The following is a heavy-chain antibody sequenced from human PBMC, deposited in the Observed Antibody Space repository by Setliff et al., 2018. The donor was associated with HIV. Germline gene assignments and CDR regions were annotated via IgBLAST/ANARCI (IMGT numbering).Heavy chain of an antibody. CDR2: ISGSGGDT. J-gene: IGHJ4*02. Sequence: PGGSLRLSCASSGFTFSSYAMTWVRQAPGKGLECVAVISGSGGDTYYADSVKGRFVISRENAKNSLYLQMNSLRAEDTAVYYCAREVVGATERYYFDYWGQGTLVTVSS. V-gene: IGHV3-23*01. D-gene: IGHD1-26*01. CDR3: AREVVGATERYYFDY. CDR1: GFTFSSYA.